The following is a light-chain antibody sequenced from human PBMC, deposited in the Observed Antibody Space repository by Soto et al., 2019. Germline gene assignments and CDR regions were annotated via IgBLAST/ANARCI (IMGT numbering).Light chain of an antibody. CDR2: ESN. CDR1: ITYVVVYNY. V-gene: IGLV2-14*01. Sequence: QSLLAHPSSVSGSPGHSITISFTGTITYVVVYNYFSWYQHHPVKGPKLLIYESNNRPSGVSDRFSGSKSGNKPSLKISNLEAEDESDYYCGSYTSTDTPFVFGTRTKVTAL. J-gene: IGLJ1*01. CDR3: GSYTSTDTPFV.